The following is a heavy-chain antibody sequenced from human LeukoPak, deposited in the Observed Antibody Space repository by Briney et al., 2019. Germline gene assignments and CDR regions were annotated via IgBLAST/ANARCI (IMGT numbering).Heavy chain of an antibody. D-gene: IGHD3-16*01. CDR2: IYGTGST. J-gene: IGHJ4*02. CDR3: ARYDSRGSASTRFDY. V-gene: IGHV4-38-2*01. CDR1: GYSLGKNYY. Sequence: SETLSLTCAVSGYSLGKNYYWGWIRQPPGKGLEWIGRIYGTGSTSYNPSLMNRVTMSVDTSKNHFSLKLASVTAADTAVYYCARYDSRGSASTRFDYWGQGILVTISS.